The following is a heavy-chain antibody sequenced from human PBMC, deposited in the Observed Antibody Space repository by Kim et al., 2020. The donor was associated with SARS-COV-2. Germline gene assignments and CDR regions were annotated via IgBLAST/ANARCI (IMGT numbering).Heavy chain of an antibody. J-gene: IGHJ6*02. D-gene: IGHD6-19*01. V-gene: IGHV4-4*02. CDR3: ARGGPLAASQYYGMDV. Sequence: SETLSLTCAVSGGSISSSNWWSWVRQPPGKGLEWIGEIYHSGSTNYNPSLKSRVTISVDKSKNQFSLKLSSVTAADTAVYYCARGGPLAASQYYGMDVWGQGTTVTVSS. CDR1: GGSISSSNW. CDR2: IYHSGST.